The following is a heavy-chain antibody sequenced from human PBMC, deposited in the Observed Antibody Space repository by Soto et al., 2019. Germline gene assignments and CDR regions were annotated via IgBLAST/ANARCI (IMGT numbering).Heavy chain of an antibody. V-gene: IGHV1-8*01. CDR2: MNPNSGNT. CDR1: GYTFTSYD. CDR3: ARWDYDFWSGPGAFDI. D-gene: IGHD3-3*01. J-gene: IGHJ3*02. Sequence: ASVKVSCKASGYTFTSYDINWVRQATGQGLEWMGWMNPNSGNTGYAQKFQGRVTMTRNTSISTAYMELSSLRSEDTAAYYCARWDYDFWSGPGAFDIWGQGTMVTVSS.